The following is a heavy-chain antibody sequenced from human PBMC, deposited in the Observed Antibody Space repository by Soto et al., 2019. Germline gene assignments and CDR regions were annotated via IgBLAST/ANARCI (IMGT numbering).Heavy chain of an antibody. CDR2: ISGSGGST. D-gene: IGHD3-22*01. V-gene: IGHV3-23*01. J-gene: IGHJ6*02. CDR1: GFTFSSYA. CDR3: AKDSSAVTMNYGMDV. Sequence: GESLKISCAASGFTFSSYAMSWVRQAPGKGLEWVSAISGSGGSTYYADSVKGRFTISRDNSKNTLYLQMNSLRAEDTAVYYCAKDSSAVTMNYGMDVWGQGTTVTVSS.